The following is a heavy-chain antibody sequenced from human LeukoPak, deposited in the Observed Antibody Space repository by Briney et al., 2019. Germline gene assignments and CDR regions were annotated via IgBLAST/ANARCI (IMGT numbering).Heavy chain of an antibody. J-gene: IGHJ4*02. CDR2: ISAYNGNT. V-gene: IGHV1-18*01. Sequence: ASVKVSCEASGYTFTSYGISWVRQAPGQGLEWMGWISAYNGNTNYAQKLQGRVTMTTDTSTSTAYMELRSLRSDDTAVYYCARRAYYDSSGYPTADYWGQGTLVTVSS. CDR1: GYTFTSYG. CDR3: ARRAYYDSSGYPTADY. D-gene: IGHD3-22*01.